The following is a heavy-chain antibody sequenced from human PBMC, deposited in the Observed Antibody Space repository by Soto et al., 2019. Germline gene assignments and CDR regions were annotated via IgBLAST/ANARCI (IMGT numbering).Heavy chain of an antibody. D-gene: IGHD2-2*01. CDR1: GFTFSSYG. J-gene: IGHJ4*02. CDR2: ISYDGSNK. CDR3: ANWGYCSSTSCYERTFDY. Sequence: GGSLRLSCAASGFTFSSYGMHWVRQAPGKGLEWVAVISYDGSNKYYADSVKGRFTISRDNSKNTLYLQVNSLRAEDTAVYYYANWGYCSSTSCYERTFDYWGQGTLVTVS. V-gene: IGHV3-30*18.